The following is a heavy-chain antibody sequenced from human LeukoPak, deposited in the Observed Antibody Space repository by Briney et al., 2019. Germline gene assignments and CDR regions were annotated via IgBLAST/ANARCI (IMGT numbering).Heavy chain of an antibody. CDR2: IKQDGSEK. CDR1: GFTFSSYW. Sequence: PGGSLRLSCAASGFTFSSYWMSWVRQVPGKGLEWVANIKQDGSEKYYVDSVKGRFTISRDNAKNSLYLQMNSLRAEDTAVYYCVRENSGWYRSALGRETAYYYYYYMDVWGKGTTVTVS. V-gene: IGHV3-7*01. J-gene: IGHJ6*03. CDR3: VRENSGWYRSALGRETAYYYYYYMDV. D-gene: IGHD6-19*01.